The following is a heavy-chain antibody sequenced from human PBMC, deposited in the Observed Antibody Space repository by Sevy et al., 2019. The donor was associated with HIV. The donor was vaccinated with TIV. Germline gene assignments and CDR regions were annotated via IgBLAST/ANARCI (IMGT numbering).Heavy chain of an antibody. D-gene: IGHD6-19*01. J-gene: IGHJ4*02. CDR2: INHSGST. Sequence: SETLSVTCAVYGGSFSGYYWSWIRQPPGKGLEWIGEINHSGSTNYNPSLKSRVTISVDTSKNQFSLKLSSVTAADTDVYYCARGGKRYSSAQIGYRGQGTLVTVSS. CDR1: GGSFSGYY. CDR3: ARGGKRYSSAQIGY. V-gene: IGHV4-34*01.